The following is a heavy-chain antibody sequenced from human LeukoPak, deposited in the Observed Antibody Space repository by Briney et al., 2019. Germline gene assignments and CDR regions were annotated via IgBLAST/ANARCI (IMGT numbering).Heavy chain of an antibody. J-gene: IGHJ3*02. V-gene: IGHV4-61*02. CDR1: GGSISSGTYY. D-gene: IGHD1-26*01. CDR3: ARDKGIVGATNEPDAFDI. Sequence: SETLSLTCSVSGGSISSGTYYWNWIRQPAGRGLEWIGRFYTGGGTNYNPSLKSRVTISVYTSKNQFSLKLSSVTAADTAVYYCARDKGIVGATNEPDAFDIWGQGTMVTVSS. CDR2: FYTGGGT.